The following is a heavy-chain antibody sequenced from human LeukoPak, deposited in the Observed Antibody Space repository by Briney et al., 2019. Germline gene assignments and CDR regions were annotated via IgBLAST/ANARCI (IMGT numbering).Heavy chain of an antibody. CDR1: GGSISSSSYY. CDR2: IYYSGST. V-gene: IGHV4-39*01. D-gene: IGHD2-2*01. CDR3: ARHAGDIVVVPAATLYNWFDP. J-gene: IGHJ5*02. Sequence: SETLSLTCTVSGGSISSSSYYWGWIRQPPGKGLEWIVSIYYSGSTYYNPSLKSRVTISVDTSKNQFSLKLSSVTAADTAVYYCARHAGDIVVVPAATLYNWFDPWGQGTLVTVSS.